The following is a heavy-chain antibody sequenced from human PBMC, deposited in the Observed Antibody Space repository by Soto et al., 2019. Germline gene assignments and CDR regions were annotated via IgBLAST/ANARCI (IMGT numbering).Heavy chain of an antibody. CDR1: GGSISSGGYY. V-gene: IGHV4-31*03. CDR3: ARAQIMITFGGVIDL. CDR2: IYYSGST. Sequence: QVQLQESGPGLVKPSQTLSLTCNVSGGSISSGGYYWSWISQHPGKGLEWIGYIYYSGSTYYNPSLKSRVTISVDTSKNQFSLKLSSVTAADTAVYYCARAQIMITFGGVIDLWGQGTLVTVSS. D-gene: IGHD3-16*01. J-gene: IGHJ5*02.